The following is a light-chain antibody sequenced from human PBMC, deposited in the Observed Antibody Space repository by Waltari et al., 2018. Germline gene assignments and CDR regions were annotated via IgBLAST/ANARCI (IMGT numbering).Light chain of an antibody. V-gene: IGKV3-20*01. J-gene: IGKJ1*01. Sequence: EIVLTQSPGTLSLSPGERATLSCRASQNIGRYLVWYQQKPVQPPRLLIYEASRRATGIPDRFSGSGSGTDFSLTISRLEPEDFAVYYCQNHERLPATFGQGTKVEIK. CDR1: QNIGRY. CDR3: QNHERLPAT. CDR2: EAS.